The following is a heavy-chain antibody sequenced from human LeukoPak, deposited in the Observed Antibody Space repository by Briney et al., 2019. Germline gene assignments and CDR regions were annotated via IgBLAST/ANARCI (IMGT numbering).Heavy chain of an antibody. D-gene: IGHD2-2*01. V-gene: IGHV1-46*01. Sequence: ASVKVSCKASGYTFISYYMHWVRQAPGQGLGWMGIINPSGGSTGYAQKFQGRVTMTRDTSTSTVYMELSSLRSEDTAVYYCARASIVVPAAIFRLDYWGQGTLVTVSS. J-gene: IGHJ4*02. CDR1: GYTFISYY. CDR3: ARASIVVPAAIFRLDY. CDR2: INPSGGST.